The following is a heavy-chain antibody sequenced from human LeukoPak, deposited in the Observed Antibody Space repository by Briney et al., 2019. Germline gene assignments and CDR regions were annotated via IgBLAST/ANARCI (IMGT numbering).Heavy chain of an antibody. CDR2: ISSSSSTI. CDR3: ARDLGYDYVWGSLDDAFDI. D-gene: IGHD3-16*01. CDR1: GSTFSSYS. J-gene: IGHJ3*02. V-gene: IGHV3-48*01. Sequence: GGSLRLSCAASGSTFSSYSMNWVRQAPGKGLEWVSYISSSSSTIYYADSVKGRFTISRDNAKNSLYLQMNSLRAEDTAVYYCARDLGYDYVWGSLDDAFDIWGQGTMVTVSS.